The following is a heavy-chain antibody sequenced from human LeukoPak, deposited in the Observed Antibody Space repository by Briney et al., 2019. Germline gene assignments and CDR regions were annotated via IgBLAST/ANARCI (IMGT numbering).Heavy chain of an antibody. D-gene: IGHD3-10*01. J-gene: IGHJ5*02. Sequence: SETLSLTCAVYGGSFSGYYWSWIRQPPGKGLEWIGEINHSGSTNYNPSLKSRVTISVDTSKNQFSLKLSSVTAADTAVYYCARASWPGSYKDSNWFDPWGQGTLVTVSS. CDR2: INHSGST. CDR3: ARASWPGSYKDSNWFDP. CDR1: GGSFSGYY. V-gene: IGHV4-34*01.